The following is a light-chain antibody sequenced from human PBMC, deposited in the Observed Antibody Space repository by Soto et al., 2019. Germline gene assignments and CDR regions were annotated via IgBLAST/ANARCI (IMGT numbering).Light chain of an antibody. CDR1: QTISSW. J-gene: IGKJ1*01. Sequence: IQMTQAPSTLSASVGDRVTITXXASQTISSWLAWYQQKPGEAPKLLIYKASTLKSGVPSRFSGSGSGTEFTLTISSLQPDDFATYYCQHYNSYSEAFGQGTKVDIK. V-gene: IGKV1-5*03. CDR3: QHYNSYSEA. CDR2: KAS.